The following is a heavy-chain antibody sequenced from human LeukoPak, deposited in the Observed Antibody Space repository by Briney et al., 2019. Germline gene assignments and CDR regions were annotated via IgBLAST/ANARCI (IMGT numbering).Heavy chain of an antibody. CDR3: ARDPTPPYSGNHI. D-gene: IGHD1-26*01. Sequence: KPSETLSLTCAVYGGSFSGYYWSWNRQPPGKGLEWIGEINHSGSTNYNPSLKSRVTISVDTSKNQFSLKLSSVTAADTAVYYCARDPTPPYSGNHIWGQGTLVTVSS. CDR1: GGSFSGYY. V-gene: IGHV4-34*01. J-gene: IGHJ4*02. CDR2: INHSGST.